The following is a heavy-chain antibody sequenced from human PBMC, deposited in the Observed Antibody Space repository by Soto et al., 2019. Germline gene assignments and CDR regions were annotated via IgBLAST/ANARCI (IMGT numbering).Heavy chain of an antibody. D-gene: IGHD3-10*01. CDR1: GFTFSDYY. CDR3: ASTTNVLLWFGELFL. CDR2: ISSSGSTI. Sequence: GGSLRLSCAASGFTFSDYYMSWIRQAPGKGLEWVSYISSSGSTIYYADSVKGRFTISRDNAKNSLYLQMNSLRAEDTAVYYCASTTNVLLWFGELFLWGQGXLVTVSS. J-gene: IGHJ4*02. V-gene: IGHV3-11*01.